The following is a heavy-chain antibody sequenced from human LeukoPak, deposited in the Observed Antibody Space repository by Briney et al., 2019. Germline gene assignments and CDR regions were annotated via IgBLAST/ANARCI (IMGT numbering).Heavy chain of an antibody. CDR3: ARGLSGGLVRGADY. CDR1: GGSFSGYY. CDR2: INHSGST. J-gene: IGHJ4*02. D-gene: IGHD3-10*01. Sequence: KPSETLSLTCAVYGGSFSGYYWSWIRQPPGKGLEWIGEINHSGSTNYNPSLKSRVTISVDTSKNQFSLKLSSVTAADTAVYYCARGLSGGLVRGADYWGQGTLVTVSS. V-gene: IGHV4-34*01.